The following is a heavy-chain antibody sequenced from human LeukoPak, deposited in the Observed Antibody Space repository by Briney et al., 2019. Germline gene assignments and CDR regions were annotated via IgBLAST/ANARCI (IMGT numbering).Heavy chain of an antibody. Sequence: GGSLRLSCAASGFTFSSYAMSWVRQAPGKGLEWVSATSGSGGSTYYADSVKGRFTISRDNPKNTLYLQMNNLRVEDTAVYFCAREEVKSFDNRGQGTLVTVSS. V-gene: IGHV3-23*01. CDR3: AREEVKSFDN. CDR2: TSGSGGST. J-gene: IGHJ4*02. CDR1: GFTFSSYA.